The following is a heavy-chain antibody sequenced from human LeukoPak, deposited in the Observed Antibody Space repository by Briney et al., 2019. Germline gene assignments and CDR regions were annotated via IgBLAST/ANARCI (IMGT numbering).Heavy chain of an antibody. V-gene: IGHV3-23*01. CDR2: ISGSGGST. CDR3: ARVSRGIVVVPAAIPDFDY. J-gene: IGHJ4*02. CDR1: GFTFSSYA. Sequence: GGSLRLSCAASGFTFSSYAMSWVRQAPGKGLEWVSAISGSGGSTYYADSVKGRFTISRDNSKNSLYLQMNSLRAEDTAVYYCARVSRGIVVVPAAIPDFDYWGQGTLVTVSS. D-gene: IGHD2-2*02.